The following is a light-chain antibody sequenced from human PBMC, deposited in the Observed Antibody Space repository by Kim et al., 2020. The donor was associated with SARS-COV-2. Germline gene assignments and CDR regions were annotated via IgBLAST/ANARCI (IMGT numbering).Light chain of an antibody. CDR3: ISFTTRSTLV. Sequence: QSALTQPASVSGSPGQSISISCTGTSSNIGSYNYVSWHQQHPGKAPKLMIYDVNKRPSGISSRFSGSKSGSTASLTISGLQAEDEADYYCISFTTRSTLVFGGGTQLTVL. V-gene: IGLV2-14*03. CDR2: DVN. CDR1: SSNIGSYNY. J-gene: IGLJ3*02.